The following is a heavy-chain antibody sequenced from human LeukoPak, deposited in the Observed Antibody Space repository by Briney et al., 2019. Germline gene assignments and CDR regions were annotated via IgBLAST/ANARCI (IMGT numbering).Heavy chain of an antibody. Sequence: GGSLRLSCAASGFTFSSYAMSWVRQAPGKGLEWVSAISGSGGSTYYADSVKGRFTISRDNSKNTLYLQMNSLRAEDTAVYYCAKDFAKAYCSSTSCYTINDYWGQGTLVTVSS. V-gene: IGHV3-23*01. J-gene: IGHJ4*02. D-gene: IGHD2-2*02. CDR2: ISGSGGST. CDR3: AKDFAKAYCSSTSCYTINDY. CDR1: GFTFSSYA.